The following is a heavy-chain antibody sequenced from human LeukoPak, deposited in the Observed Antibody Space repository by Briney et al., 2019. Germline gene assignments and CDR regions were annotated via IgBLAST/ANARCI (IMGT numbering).Heavy chain of an antibody. CDR1: GGSFSGYY. Sequence: SETLSLTCAVSGGSFSGYYWSWIRQPPGKGLEWIGEINHSGSTNYNPSLKSRVTISVDTSKNQFSLKLSSVTAADTAVYYCARGRRITMIVVVITRAYYFDYWGQGTLVTVSS. V-gene: IGHV4-34*01. CDR2: INHSGST. D-gene: IGHD3-22*01. CDR3: ARGRRITMIVVVITRAYYFDY. J-gene: IGHJ4*02.